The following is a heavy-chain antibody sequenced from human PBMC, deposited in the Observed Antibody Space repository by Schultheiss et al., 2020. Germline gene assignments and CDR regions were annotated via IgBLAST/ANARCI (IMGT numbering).Heavy chain of an antibody. Sequence: SLRLSCAASGFTFSDYYMSWIRQAPGKGLEWVSGISWNSGSIGYADSVKGRFTISRDNAKNSLYLQMNSLRAEDTALYYCTKTMGTTSNWLFFDSWGKGTLVTVSS. J-gene: IGHJ4*02. CDR1: GFTFSDYY. D-gene: IGHD1-1*01. CDR2: ISWNSGSI. CDR3: TKTMGTTSNWLFFDS. V-gene: IGHV3-9*01.